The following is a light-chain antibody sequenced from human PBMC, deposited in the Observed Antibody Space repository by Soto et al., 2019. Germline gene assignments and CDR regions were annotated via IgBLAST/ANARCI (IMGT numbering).Light chain of an antibody. CDR2: DAS. J-gene: IGKJ5*01. V-gene: IGKV3-11*01. CDR3: QHRSNWSIT. Sequence: EIVLTQSPATLSMSPGERVTLSCRASQSISTYLAWYQQKPGQSPRLLIYDASIRATDIPATFSGSGSGTDFTLTISSLAPEDFAVYYCQHRSNWSITFGQGTRVEI. CDR1: QSISTY.